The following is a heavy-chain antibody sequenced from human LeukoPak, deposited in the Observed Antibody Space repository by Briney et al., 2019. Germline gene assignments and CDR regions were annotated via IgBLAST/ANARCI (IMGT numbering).Heavy chain of an antibody. V-gene: IGHV4-34*01. CDR1: GGSFSGYY. CDR2: IKHSGST. J-gene: IGHJ4*02. Sequence: SETLTLTCAVYGGSFSGYYWSWIRQPPGKGLEWIGEIKHSGSTNYNPSLKGRVTISVDTYEHQFSLKLSSVTAADADVYYCARGGHCCGGSCYSDYWGQGTLVTVSS. D-gene: IGHD2-15*01. CDR3: ARGGHCCGGSCYSDY.